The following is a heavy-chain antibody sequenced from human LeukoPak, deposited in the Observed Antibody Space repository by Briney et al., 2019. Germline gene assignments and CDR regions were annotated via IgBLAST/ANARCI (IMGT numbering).Heavy chain of an antibody. CDR3: ASGWGSGY. CDR1: GFSISTYS. D-gene: IGHD7-27*01. J-gene: IGHJ4*02. CDR2: ISRSTSFP. V-gene: IGHV3-21*01. Sequence: TGGSPRLSCAASGFSISTYSMNWVRQAPGKGLEWVSSISRSTSFPYYADSVKGRFTISRDNAKNSLYLQMNSLRADDTAVYYCASGWGSGYWGQGTLVTVSS.